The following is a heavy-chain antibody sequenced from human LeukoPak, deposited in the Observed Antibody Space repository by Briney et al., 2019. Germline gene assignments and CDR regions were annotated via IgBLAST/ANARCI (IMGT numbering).Heavy chain of an antibody. D-gene: IGHD1-26*01. V-gene: IGHV4-34*01. CDR2: VNHSGYT. CDR1: GVSFKSYH. CDR3: ATTDGRDGNSGY. Sequence: SGTLSPTCAVDGVSFKSYHWSWIRQPPGKGLEWIGEVNHSGYTTYNPSLKGRLAISVDTSEKQVFLNLMSVTAADTAVYFCATTDGRDGNSGYWGQGTLVIVSS. J-gene: IGHJ4*02.